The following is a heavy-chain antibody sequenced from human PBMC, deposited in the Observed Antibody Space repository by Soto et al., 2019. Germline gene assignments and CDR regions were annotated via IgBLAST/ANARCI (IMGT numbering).Heavy chain of an antibody. V-gene: IGHV3-23*01. D-gene: IGHD1-26*01. CDR3: AKKRGATGNWFFDL. Sequence: EVQLLESGGGLVQLGGSLRLSCAASGFFFSGYAMTWVRQTPGKGLEWVPSINNGDGSSTYDADSVKGRFTISRDNSKNTVLMQMNSLRAEDTAQYYCAKKRGATGNWFFDLWGRGTLVTVSS. CDR2: INNGDGSST. CDR1: GFFFSGYA. J-gene: IGHJ2*01.